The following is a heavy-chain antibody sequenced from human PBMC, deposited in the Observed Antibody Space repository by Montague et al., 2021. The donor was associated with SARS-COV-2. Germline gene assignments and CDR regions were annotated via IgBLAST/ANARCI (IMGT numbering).Heavy chain of an antibody. Sequence: PALVKPTQTLTLTCTFSGFSLSTSGVGVGWIRQPPGKVLEWLALIYWDDDKRYSPYLKSRLTITKDTSKNQVVLTMTNMDPVDTATYYCAHRRGLLLSDACDNWGQGTMVTVSS. CDR3: AHRRGLLLSDACDN. D-gene: IGHD1-26*01. V-gene: IGHV2-5*02. CDR1: GFSLSTSGVG. J-gene: IGHJ3*02. CDR2: IYWDDDK.